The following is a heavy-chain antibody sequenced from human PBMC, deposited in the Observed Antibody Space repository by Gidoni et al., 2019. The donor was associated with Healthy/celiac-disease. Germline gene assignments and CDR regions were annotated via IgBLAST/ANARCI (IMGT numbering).Heavy chain of an antibody. CDR1: GGTFSSYA. Sequence: QVQLVQSGAEVKKPGSSVKVSCKASGGTFSSYAISWVRQAPGQGLEWMGGIIPIFGTANYAQKFQGRVTITADESTSTAYMELSSLRSEDTAVYYCASLDFWSGYSGSGYYYYYYMDVWGKGTTVTVSS. D-gene: IGHD3-3*01. J-gene: IGHJ6*03. CDR2: IIPIFGTA. V-gene: IGHV1-69*01. CDR3: ASLDFWSGYSGSGYYYYYYMDV.